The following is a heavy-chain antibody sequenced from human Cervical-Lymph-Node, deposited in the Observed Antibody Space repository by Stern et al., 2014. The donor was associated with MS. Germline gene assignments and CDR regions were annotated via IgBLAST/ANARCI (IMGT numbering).Heavy chain of an antibody. Sequence: QVQLVQSGAEVKKPGASVKVSCTASGYTFTGFFLHWVRQAPGQGLEWVGWINPNTGVTKSAQKFQGWVTLTRDTSINTVYMELNRLKSDDTPVFYCARGYPFFDNWGQGTLVTVSS. J-gene: IGHJ4*02. CDR1: GYTFTGFF. V-gene: IGHV1-2*04. D-gene: IGHD2-15*01. CDR2: INPNTGVT. CDR3: ARGYPFFDN.